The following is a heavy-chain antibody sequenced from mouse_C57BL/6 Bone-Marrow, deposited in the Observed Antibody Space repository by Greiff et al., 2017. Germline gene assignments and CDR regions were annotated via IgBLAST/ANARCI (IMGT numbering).Heavy chain of an antibody. Sequence: EVKLVESGGGLVKPGGSLKLSCAASGFTFSDYGMHWVRQAPEKGLEWVAYISSGSSTIYYADTVKGRFTISRDNAKNTLFLQMTSLRSEDTAMYYCARYLDYSGSSPFAYWGQGTLVTVSA. CDR2: ISSGSSTI. J-gene: IGHJ3*01. D-gene: IGHD1-1*01. CDR1: GFTFSDYG. V-gene: IGHV5-17*01. CDR3: ARYLDYSGSSPFAY.